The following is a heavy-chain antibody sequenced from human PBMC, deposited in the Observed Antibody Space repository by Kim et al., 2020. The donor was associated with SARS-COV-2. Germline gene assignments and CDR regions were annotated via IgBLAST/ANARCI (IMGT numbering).Heavy chain of an antibody. CDR2: TYSGGDT. D-gene: IGHD5-12*01. CDR3: ARDIRLASRGNWFDP. J-gene: IGHJ5*02. V-gene: IGHV3-66*01. CDR1: GFTVSSNH. Sequence: GGSLRLSCAASGFTVSSNHMSWVRQAPGKGLEWVSVTYSGGDTRYADSVKGRFTISRDNSKNTLYVQMNSLRAEDTAVYYCARDIRLASRGNWFDPWGQGMLVTVSS.